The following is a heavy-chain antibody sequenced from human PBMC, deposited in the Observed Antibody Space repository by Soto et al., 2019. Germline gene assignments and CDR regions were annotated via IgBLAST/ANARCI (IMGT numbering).Heavy chain of an antibody. V-gene: IGHV1-8*01. D-gene: IGHD5-18*01. J-gene: IGHJ6*02. Sequence: GASVKFSFWDSGYTCTSYDINWVRHATGQGLEWMGWMNPNSGNTCYAQKFQGRVTMTRNTSIRTAYMELTSLRSEHTAVYYRPGAMADYYYYGMDVWRQGTTVTVPS. CDR2: MNPNSGNT. CDR1: GYTCTSYD. CDR3: PGAMADYYYYGMDV.